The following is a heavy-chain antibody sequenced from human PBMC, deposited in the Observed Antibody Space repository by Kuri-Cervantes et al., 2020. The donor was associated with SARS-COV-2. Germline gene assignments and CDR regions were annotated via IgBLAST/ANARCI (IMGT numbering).Heavy chain of an antibody. CDR2: INPNSGGT. J-gene: IGHJ6*02. CDR1: GYTFSSYY. V-gene: IGHV1-2*04. D-gene: IGHD3-10*01. Sequence: ASVKVSCKASGYTFSSYYMYWVRQAPGQGLEWMGWINPNSGGTNYAQNFQGWVTMIRDTSISTAYMELSRLRSDDTAVYYCARGMVRGIIQYYYYAMDVWGQGTTVTVSS. CDR3: ARGMVRGIIQYYYYAMDV.